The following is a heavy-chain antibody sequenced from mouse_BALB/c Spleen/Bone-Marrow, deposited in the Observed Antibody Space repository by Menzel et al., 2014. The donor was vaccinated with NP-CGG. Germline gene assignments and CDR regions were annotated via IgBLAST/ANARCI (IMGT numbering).Heavy chain of an antibody. CDR1: GYAFTNYL. CDR2: INPGSGGN. V-gene: IGHV1-54*01. D-gene: IGHD2-4*01. Sequence: QVQLKDSGAELVRPGTSVKVSCKASGYAFTNYLIEWVKQRPGQGLEWVGVINPGSGGNNYNEKFKGKATLTADKSSSTAYMQLSSLTSDDSAVYFCARDGDYDEGYAMDYWGQGTSVTVSS. J-gene: IGHJ4*01. CDR3: ARDGDYDEGYAMDY.